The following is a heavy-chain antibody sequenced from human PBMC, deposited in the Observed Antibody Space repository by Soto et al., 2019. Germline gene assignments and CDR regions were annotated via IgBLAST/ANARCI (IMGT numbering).Heavy chain of an antibody. Sequence: SQTLSLTCAISGDSVPSNSAAWNWIRQSPSRGLEWLGRTYYRSKWYNDYAVSVKSRITINPDTSKNQFSLQLNSVTPEDTAVYYCARDAAYNYYGIKGPNGVVDAFDIWGQGTMVTVSS. CDR2: TYYRSKWYN. CDR3: ARDAAYNYYGIKGPNGVVDAFDI. CDR1: GDSVPSNSAA. J-gene: IGHJ3*02. V-gene: IGHV6-1*01. D-gene: IGHD3-10*01.